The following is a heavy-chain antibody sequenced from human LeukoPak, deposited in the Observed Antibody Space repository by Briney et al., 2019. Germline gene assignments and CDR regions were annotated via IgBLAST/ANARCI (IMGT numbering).Heavy chain of an antibody. CDR2: IKQDGGEK. D-gene: IGHD3-3*01. V-gene: IGHV3-7*01. CDR3: ARYYDFWSGYPPFDY. Sequence: GGSLRLSCAASGFTFSSYWMSWVRQAPGRGLEWVANIKQDGGEKYYVDSVKGRFTISRDNAKNSLFLQMNSPRVEDTAVYYCARYYDFWSGYPPFDYWGQGTLVTVSS. J-gene: IGHJ4*02. CDR1: GFTFSSYW.